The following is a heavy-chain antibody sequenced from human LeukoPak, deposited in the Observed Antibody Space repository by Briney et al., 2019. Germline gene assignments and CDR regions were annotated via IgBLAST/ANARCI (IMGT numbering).Heavy chain of an antibody. V-gene: IGHV1-2*06. CDR3: ARDRDYDILTGYSTDAFDI. Sequence: ASVKVSCKASGYTFTGYYMHWVRQAPGQGLEWMGRINPNSGGTNYAQKFQGRVTMTRDTSISTAYIELSRLRSDDTAVYYCARDRDYDILTGYSTDAFDIWGQGTMVTVSS. CDR2: INPNSGGT. CDR1: GYTFTGYY. D-gene: IGHD3-9*01. J-gene: IGHJ3*02.